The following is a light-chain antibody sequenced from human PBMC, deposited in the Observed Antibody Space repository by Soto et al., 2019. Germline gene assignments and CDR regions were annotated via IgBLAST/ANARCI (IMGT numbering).Light chain of an antibody. Sequence: DIVMTQSPDSLAVSLGESATINCKSSQSVLYSSNNKNYLAWYQQKPGQPPKLLIYWASTRESGVPDRFSGSGSGTDFTLTISSLQAADVAIYYCQQYYSIPFTFGGGTKVEIK. CDR3: QQYYSIPFT. CDR1: QSVLYSSNNKNY. V-gene: IGKV4-1*01. J-gene: IGKJ4*01. CDR2: WAS.